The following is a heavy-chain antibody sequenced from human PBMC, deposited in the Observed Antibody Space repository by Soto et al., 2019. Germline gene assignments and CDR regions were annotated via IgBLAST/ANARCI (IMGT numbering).Heavy chain of an antibody. Sequence: EVQLVESGGGLVQPGGSLRLSCAASGFTFSSNYMSWVRQAPGKGLEWVSVIYGGGSTYYADSVKGRFTISRDNSKNTLYLQMNSLRAEDTAVYYCARDRISVAGTDNDYWGQGTLVTVSS. CDR2: IYGGGST. J-gene: IGHJ4*02. CDR1: GFTFSSNY. CDR3: ARDRISVAGTDNDY. D-gene: IGHD6-19*01. V-gene: IGHV3-66*01.